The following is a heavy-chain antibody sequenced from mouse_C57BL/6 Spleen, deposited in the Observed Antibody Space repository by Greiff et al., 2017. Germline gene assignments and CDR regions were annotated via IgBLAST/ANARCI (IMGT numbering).Heavy chain of an antibody. Sequence: QVQLQQPGAELVMPGASVKLSCKASGYTFTSYWMHWVKQRPGQGLEWIGEIDPSDSYTNYNQKFKGKSTLTVDKSSSTAYMQLSSLTSEDSAVYYGARRGSRDYFDYWGQGTTLTVSS. V-gene: IGHV1-69*01. J-gene: IGHJ2*01. CDR2: IDPSDSYT. CDR3: ARRGSRDYFDY. CDR1: GYTFTSYW. D-gene: IGHD1-3*01.